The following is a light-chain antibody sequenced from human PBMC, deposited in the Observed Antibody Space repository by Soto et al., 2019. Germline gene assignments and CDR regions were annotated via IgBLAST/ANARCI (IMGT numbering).Light chain of an antibody. V-gene: IGKV1-39*01. CDR3: QQSYSTPLT. CDR2: AXS. J-gene: IGKJ1*01. CDR1: QSSITY. Sequence: DIQLTQSPSSLSPSVGDRVTIAXRASQSSITYLDWYQQKAGXAPKXXXYAXSSLQRGGPSRLSGSGSGTDFTLTISSLQPEYFATYYCQQSYSTPLTFGQGTKVDIK.